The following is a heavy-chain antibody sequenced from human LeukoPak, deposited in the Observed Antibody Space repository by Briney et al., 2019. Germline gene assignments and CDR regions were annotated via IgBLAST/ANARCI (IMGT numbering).Heavy chain of an antibody. CDR2: IIPVLGVA. V-gene: IGHV1-69*04. J-gene: IGHJ4*02. Sequence: SVKVSCKASGGTFSTYAISWVRQAPGQGLEWMGRIIPVLGVANYAQKFQGRVTISADKSTSTAYMEVSSLRSEDTAVYYCATGIGTLWSGYYHDFWGQGTLVTVSS. CDR1: GGTFSTYA. D-gene: IGHD3-3*01. CDR3: ATGIGTLWSGYYHDF.